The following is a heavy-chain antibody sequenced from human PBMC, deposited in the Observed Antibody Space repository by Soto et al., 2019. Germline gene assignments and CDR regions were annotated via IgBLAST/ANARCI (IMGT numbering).Heavy chain of an antibody. Sequence: SETLSLTCTVSGGSISSYYWSWIRQPPGKGLEWIGYIYYSGSTNYNPSLKSRVTISVDTSKNQFSLKLSSVTAADTAVYYCARQEYYYDSSGYYLNWFDPWGQGTLVTVSS. D-gene: IGHD3-22*01. CDR3: ARQEYYYDSSGYYLNWFDP. CDR2: IYYSGST. J-gene: IGHJ5*02. V-gene: IGHV4-59*08. CDR1: GGSISSYY.